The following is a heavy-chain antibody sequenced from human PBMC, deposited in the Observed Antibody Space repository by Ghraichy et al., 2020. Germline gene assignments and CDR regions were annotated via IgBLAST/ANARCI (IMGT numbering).Heavy chain of an antibody. J-gene: IGHJ4*02. Sequence: GGSLRLSCAASGFTFSNYAMSWVRQAPGKGLEWVSGISGSGGSSHYADSVKGRFTISRDNSKNTLYLQMNSLRAEDTAVYYCAKHGGSSAGSSDYWGQGTLGTVSS. V-gene: IGHV3-23*01. CDR3: AKHGGSSAGSSDY. D-gene: IGHD1-26*01. CDR2: ISGSGGSS. CDR1: GFTFSNYA.